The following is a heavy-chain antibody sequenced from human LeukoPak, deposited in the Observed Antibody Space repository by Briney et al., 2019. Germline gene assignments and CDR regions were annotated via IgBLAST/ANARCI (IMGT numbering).Heavy chain of an antibody. V-gene: IGHV4-61*02. Sequence: SETLSLTCTVSGGSISSGSYYWSWIRQPAGKGLEWIGRIYTSGSTNYNPSLKSRVTISVDTSKNQFSLKLSSVTAADTAVYYCARDQYYDSSGYYPTDYWGQGTLVTVSS. CDR3: ARDQYYDSSGYYPTDY. CDR2: IYTSGST. CDR1: GGSISSGSYY. J-gene: IGHJ4*02. D-gene: IGHD3-22*01.